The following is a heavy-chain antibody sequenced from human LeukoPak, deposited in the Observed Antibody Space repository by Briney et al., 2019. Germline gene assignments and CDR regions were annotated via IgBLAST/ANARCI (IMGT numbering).Heavy chain of an antibody. D-gene: IGHD1-14*01. CDR1: GFTFSNFW. CDR2: IKPDENEK. V-gene: IGHV3-7*03. CDR3: TRSPDGFDY. J-gene: IGHJ4*02. Sequence: GGSLRLSCTASGFTFSNFWMGWVRQAPGKGLEWVANIKPDENEKFYVDSVKGRFTISRDNAKNSLYLQMNSLRAEDTALYYCTRSPDGFDYWGQGTLVTVSS.